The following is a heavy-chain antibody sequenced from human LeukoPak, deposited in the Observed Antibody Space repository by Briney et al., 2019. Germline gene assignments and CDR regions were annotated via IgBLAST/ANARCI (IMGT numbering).Heavy chain of an antibody. V-gene: IGHV3-30*18. D-gene: IGHD5-18*01. CDR2: ISYDGSKT. CDR1: GFTFSSYG. Sequence: SGGSLRLSCAASGFTFSSYGMHWVRQAPGKGLEWVAGISYDGSKTYYTDFVKGRFTSSRDDSKYTLYLQMNSLRAEVTAVYYCAKVGDTSMVKPYWYFDLWGRGTLVTVSS. J-gene: IGHJ2*01. CDR3: AKVGDTSMVKPYWYFDL.